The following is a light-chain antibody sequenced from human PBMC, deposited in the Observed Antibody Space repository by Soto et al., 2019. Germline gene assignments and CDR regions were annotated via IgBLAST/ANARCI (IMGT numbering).Light chain of an antibody. J-gene: IGKJ4*01. CDR2: GTS. CDR3: HQRSTWPLT. V-gene: IGKV3-11*01. Sequence: EIVLTQSPATLSLSPGEGAALSCRASQSVSRYLAWYQQKPGQAPRLLIYGTSNRATGIPARFSGSGSGTDFTLTISSLEAEDFAFYYCHQRSTWPLTFGGGTKVEIK. CDR1: QSVSRY.